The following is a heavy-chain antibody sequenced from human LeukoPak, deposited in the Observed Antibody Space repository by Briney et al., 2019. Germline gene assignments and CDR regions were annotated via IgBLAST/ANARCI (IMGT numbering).Heavy chain of an antibody. V-gene: IGHV1-2*02. CDR2: RKHNSGDT. J-gene: IGHJ5*02. CDR1: GYTFTDYF. CDR3: ARDGFIGSHYHDWLDR. Sequence: GASVTVSCNASGYTFTDYFIHWGRQAPGQGLEWMGWRKHNSGDTRYGQKFQGRVTMTRDTSITTAYMELSSLRSDDTTVYYCARDGFIGSHYHDWLDRWGQGTLVTVSS. D-gene: IGHD5-12*01.